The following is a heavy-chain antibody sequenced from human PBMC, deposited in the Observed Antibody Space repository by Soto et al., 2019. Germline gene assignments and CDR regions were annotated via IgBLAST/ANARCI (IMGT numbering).Heavy chain of an antibody. D-gene: IGHD2-2*01. V-gene: IGHV3-9*01. CDR2: ISWNSGSI. Sequence: GGSLKLSCASSGFPFDDYAMHWVRPDPGKGLEWVSGISWNSGSIGYAESVKGRFTISRDNAKNSLYLQMNSLRAEDTAVYYCARLEGFVLVPAAIPAFDLWGQGTMVTVSS. J-gene: IGHJ3*01. CDR3: ARLEGFVLVPAAIPAFDL. CDR1: GFPFDDYA.